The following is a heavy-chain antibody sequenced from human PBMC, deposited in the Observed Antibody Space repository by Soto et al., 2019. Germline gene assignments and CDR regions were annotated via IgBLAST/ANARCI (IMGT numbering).Heavy chain of an antibody. CDR3: ASSPDLAARRGHWFDP. Sequence: SQTLSLTCTVSGGSISSYYWSWIRQPPGKGLEWIGYIYYSGSTNYNPSLKSRVTISVDTSKNQFSLKLSSVTAADTAVYYCASSPDLAARRGHWFDPWGQGTLVTVSS. D-gene: IGHD6-6*01. CDR2: IYYSGST. V-gene: IGHV4-59*01. CDR1: GGSISSYY. J-gene: IGHJ5*02.